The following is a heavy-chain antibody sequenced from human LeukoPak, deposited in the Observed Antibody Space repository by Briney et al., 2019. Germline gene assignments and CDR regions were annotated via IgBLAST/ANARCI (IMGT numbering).Heavy chain of an antibody. CDR2: VSSGGGTI. D-gene: IGHD2/OR15-2a*01. J-gene: IGHJ4*02. CDR3: ARVISGIYGLDC. Sequence: PGGSLRLSCAASGFTFSDYYMSWVRQAPGKGLEWVSYVSSGGGTIDYADSVKGRFTISRDDAQDSLYLQMNSLRADDTAICYCARVISGIYGLDCWGQGTLVTVSS. CDR1: GFTFSDYY. V-gene: IGHV3-11*01.